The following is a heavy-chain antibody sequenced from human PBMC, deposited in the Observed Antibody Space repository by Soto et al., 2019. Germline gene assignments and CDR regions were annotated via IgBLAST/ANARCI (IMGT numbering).Heavy chain of an antibody. D-gene: IGHD3-3*01. CDR2: ISGSGDNT. CDR1: GFSFSYYA. J-gene: IGHJ4*01. CDR3: AKGRAITVYGVDILFDY. V-gene: IGHV3-23*01. Sequence: GGSLRLSCKASGFSFSYYAMTWVRQAPGKGLEWVSVISGSGDNTFYAASVKGRFAISRDNSKNVLYLQMNSLSADDAAVYFCAKGRAITVYGVDILFDYWGLGTLVTVSS.